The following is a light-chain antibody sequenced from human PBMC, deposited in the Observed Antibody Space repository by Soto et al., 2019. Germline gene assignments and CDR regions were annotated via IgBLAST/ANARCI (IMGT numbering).Light chain of an antibody. CDR2: GNS. CDR3: QSYDSGLSGTGGV. CDR1: SSNIGAGYD. V-gene: IGLV1-40*01. Sequence: QSVLTQPPSVSGAPGQRVTISCTGSSSNIGAGYDVHWYQQLPGTAPKLLIYGNSNRPSGVPDRFSGSKSGTSASLAITGLQAEDEADYYCQSYDSGLSGTGGVFGTGTKLTVL. J-gene: IGLJ1*01.